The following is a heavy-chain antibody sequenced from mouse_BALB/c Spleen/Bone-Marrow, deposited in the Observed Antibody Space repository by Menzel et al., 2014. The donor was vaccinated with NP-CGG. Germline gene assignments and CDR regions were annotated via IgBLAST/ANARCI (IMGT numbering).Heavy chain of an antibody. V-gene: IGHV14-3*02. CDR2: IDPANGNT. CDR1: GFNIKDTY. J-gene: IGHJ2*01. D-gene: IGHD2-14*01. CDR3: ARYRLGTYFDY. Sequence: EVQLVESGAELVKPGASVKLSCTASGFNIKDTYMHWVKQRPEQGLEWIGRIDPANGNTKYDPKFQGKATITADTSSNTAYLQLSSLKSEDTAVYYCARYRLGTYFDYWGQGTTLTVSS.